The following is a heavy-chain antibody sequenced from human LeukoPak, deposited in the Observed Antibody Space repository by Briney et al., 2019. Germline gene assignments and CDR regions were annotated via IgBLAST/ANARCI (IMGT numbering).Heavy chain of an antibody. CDR2: ISSSGSTI. J-gene: IGHJ6*03. D-gene: IGHD6-13*01. CDR3: ARESSAGYYYMDV. V-gene: IGHV3-48*03. CDR1: GFTFSSYA. Sequence: GGSLRLSCAASGFTFSSYAMHWVRQAPGKGLEWVSYISSSGSTIYYADSVKGRFTISRDNARNSLYLQMNSLRAEDTAVYYCARESSAGYYYMDVWGKGTTVTVSS.